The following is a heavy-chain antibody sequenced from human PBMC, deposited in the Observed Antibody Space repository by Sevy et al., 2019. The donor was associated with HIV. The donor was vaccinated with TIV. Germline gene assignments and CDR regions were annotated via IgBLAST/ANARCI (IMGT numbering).Heavy chain of an antibody. V-gene: IGHV3-15*01. J-gene: IGHJ3*02. CDR2: IKSKTDGGTT. Sequence: GGSLRLSCAASGFTFSNAWMSWVRQAPGKGLEWVGRIKSKTDGGTTDYAAPVKGRFTISRDDSKNTLYLQMNSLKTEDTAVYYCTTFLYCYDSSGYSIDAFDIWGQGTMVTVSS. D-gene: IGHD3-22*01. CDR3: TTFLYCYDSSGYSIDAFDI. CDR1: GFTFSNAW.